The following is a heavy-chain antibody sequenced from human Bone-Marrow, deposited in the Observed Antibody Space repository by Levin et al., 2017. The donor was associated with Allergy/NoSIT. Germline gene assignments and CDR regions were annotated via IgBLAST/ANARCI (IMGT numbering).Heavy chain of an antibody. D-gene: IGHD5-12*01. V-gene: IGHV3-21*01. J-gene: IGHJ4*02. Sequence: LSLTCAASGFTFTDYTLNWLRQAPGKGLEWVSSITTSSSYMYYADSVKGRFTISRDNAKNSLYLQMSSLRAEDTAVYYCATVGGYDFDYFDYWGQGTLVTVSS. CDR1: GFTFTDYT. CDR3: ATVGGYDFDYFDY. CDR2: ITTSSSYM.